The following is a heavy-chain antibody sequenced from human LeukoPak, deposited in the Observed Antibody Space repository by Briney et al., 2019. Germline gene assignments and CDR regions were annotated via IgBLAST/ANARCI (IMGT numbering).Heavy chain of an antibody. Sequence: GGSLGLSCAASGFTFSSYWMSWVRQAPGKGLEWVANIKQDGSEKYYVDSVKGRFTISRDNAKNSLYLQMNSLRAEDTAVYYCAREQERWLQSDAFDIWGQGTMVTVSS. J-gene: IGHJ3*02. CDR3: AREQERWLQSDAFDI. CDR2: IKQDGSEK. CDR1: GFTFSSYW. V-gene: IGHV3-7*01. D-gene: IGHD5-24*01.